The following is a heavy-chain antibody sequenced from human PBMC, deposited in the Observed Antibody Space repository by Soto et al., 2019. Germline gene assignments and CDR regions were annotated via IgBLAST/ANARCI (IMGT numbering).Heavy chain of an antibody. CDR3: ARGPTYYYDSRGPTFDP. J-gene: IGHJ5*02. V-gene: IGHV4-30-4*01. CDR2: IYYSGST. CDR1: GGSISSGDYY. D-gene: IGHD3-22*01. Sequence: PSETLSLTCTVSGGSISSGDYYWSWIRQPPGKGLEWIGYIYYSGSTYYNPSLKSRVTISVDTSKNQFSLKLSSVTAADTAVYYCARGPTYYYDSRGPTFDPWGQGTLVTVSS.